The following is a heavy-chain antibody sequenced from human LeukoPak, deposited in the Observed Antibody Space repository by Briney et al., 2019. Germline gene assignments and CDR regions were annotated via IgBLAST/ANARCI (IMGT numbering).Heavy chain of an antibody. J-gene: IGHJ4*02. Sequence: SETLSLTCTVSGCSISSYYWSWIRQPPGKGLEWIGYIYYSGSTNYNPSLKSRVTISVDTSKNQFSLKLSSVTAADTAVYYCARAAAGTGGFDYWGQGTLVTVSS. V-gene: IGHV4-59*01. CDR2: IYYSGST. CDR1: GCSISSYY. CDR3: ARAAAGTGGFDY. D-gene: IGHD6-13*01.